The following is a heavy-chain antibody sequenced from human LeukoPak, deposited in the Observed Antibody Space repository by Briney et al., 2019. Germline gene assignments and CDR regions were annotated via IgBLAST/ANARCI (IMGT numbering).Heavy chain of an antibody. D-gene: IGHD3-22*01. J-gene: IGHJ4*02. Sequence: GGALRLSCAASGFTFSNAWMSWVRQAPGKGLEWVGRVKSKTDGGTTDYAAPVKGRFTISRDDSKNTLYLQMNRLKTEDTAVYYCTTDHPRVVVIPGGIDYWGQGTLVTVSS. CDR2: VKSKTDGGTT. CDR3: TTDHPRVVVIPGGIDY. CDR1: GFTFSNAW. V-gene: IGHV3-15*01.